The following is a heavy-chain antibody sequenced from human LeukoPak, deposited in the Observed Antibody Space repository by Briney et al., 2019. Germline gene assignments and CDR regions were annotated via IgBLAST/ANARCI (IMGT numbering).Heavy chain of an antibody. CDR3: ARDGAPYGSGSYLRFDY. J-gene: IGHJ4*02. Sequence: ASVKVSCKASGYTFTSYGISWVRQAPGQGLEWMGWISAYNGNTNYAQKLQGRVTMTTDTSTSTAYMELRSLRSGDTAVYYCARDGAPYGSGSYLRFDYWGQGTLVTVSS. CDR1: GYTFTSYG. V-gene: IGHV1-18*01. D-gene: IGHD3-10*01. CDR2: ISAYNGNT.